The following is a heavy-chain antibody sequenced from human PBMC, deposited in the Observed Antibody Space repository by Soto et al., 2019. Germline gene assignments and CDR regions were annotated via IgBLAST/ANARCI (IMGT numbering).Heavy chain of an antibody. Sequence: PSETLSLTCTVSGGSTSSYYWSWIRQPPGKGLEWIGCIYYSGSTNYNPSLKSRVTISVDTSKNQFSLKLSSVTAADTAVYYCARDYYDSSGYRHDAFDIWGQGTMVTVSS. CDR2: IYYSGST. J-gene: IGHJ3*02. CDR3: ARDYYDSSGYRHDAFDI. CDR1: GGSTSSYY. V-gene: IGHV4-59*01. D-gene: IGHD3-22*01.